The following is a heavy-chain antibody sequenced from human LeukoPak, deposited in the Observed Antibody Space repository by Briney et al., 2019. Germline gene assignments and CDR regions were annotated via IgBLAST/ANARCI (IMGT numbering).Heavy chain of an antibody. CDR1: GFTFSTSA. Sequence: GGSLRLSCAASGFTFSTSAMSWVRQAPGKGLEWVSTISGSGGSTYNADSVKGRFTISRDNSKNTLYLQMNSLRAEDTALYYCARYTPSSGYYDYWGQGTLVTVSS. J-gene: IGHJ4*02. V-gene: IGHV3-23*01. CDR2: ISGSGGST. D-gene: IGHD3-22*01. CDR3: ARYTPSSGYYDY.